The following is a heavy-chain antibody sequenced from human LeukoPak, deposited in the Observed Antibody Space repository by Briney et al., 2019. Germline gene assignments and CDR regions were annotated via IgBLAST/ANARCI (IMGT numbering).Heavy chain of an antibody. J-gene: IGHJ4*02. D-gene: IGHD5-24*01. CDR1: GFTFSSYS. CDR3: ARDTEMATILSPIQFDY. V-gene: IGHV3-21*01. Sequence: GGSLRLSCAASGFTFSSYSMNWVRQAPGKGLELGSSISSSSSYIYYADSVKGRFTISRDNAKNSLYLQMNSLRAEDTAVYYCARDTEMATILSPIQFDYWGQGTLVTVSS. CDR2: ISSSSSYI.